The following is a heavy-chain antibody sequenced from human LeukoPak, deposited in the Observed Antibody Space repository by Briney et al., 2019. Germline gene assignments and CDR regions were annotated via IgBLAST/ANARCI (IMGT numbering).Heavy chain of an antibody. Sequence: SVKVSCKASGGTFSSYAISWVRQAPGQGLEWMGRIIPIFGTANYAQKFQGRVTITADKSTSTAYMELSSLRSEDTAVYYCARESLIQRWLQLYYFDYWGQGTLVTVSS. CDR3: ARESLIQRWLQLYYFDY. V-gene: IGHV1-69*06. D-gene: IGHD5-24*01. CDR1: GGTFSSYA. J-gene: IGHJ4*02. CDR2: IIPIFGTA.